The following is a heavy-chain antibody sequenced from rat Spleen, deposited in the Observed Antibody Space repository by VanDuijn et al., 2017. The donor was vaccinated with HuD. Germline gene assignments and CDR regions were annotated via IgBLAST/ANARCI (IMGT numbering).Heavy chain of an antibody. CDR1: GFTFRNYY. J-gene: IGHJ1*01. Sequence: EVQLVESGGGLVQPGRSLKLSCAASGFTFRNYYMAWVRQAPTKGLEWVAYISTGGGSTYYPDSVKGRFTISRDIAKSTLYLQMNDLRSEDTATYYCASPGTTYYYGWYFDFWGPGTMVTVSS. CDR3: ASPGTTYYYGWYFDF. V-gene: IGHV5-27*01. CDR2: ISTGGGST. D-gene: IGHD1-1*01.